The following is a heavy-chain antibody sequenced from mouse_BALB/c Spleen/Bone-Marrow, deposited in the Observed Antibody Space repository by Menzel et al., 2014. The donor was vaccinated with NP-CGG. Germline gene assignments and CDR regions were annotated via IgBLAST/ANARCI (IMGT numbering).Heavy chain of an antibody. CDR1: GFTFTDHY. Sequence: VQLKESGGGLVQPGGFLRLSCATSGFTFTDHYMSWVRQPPGKALEWLGFIRNEANGYTTEYSASVKGRFTISRDNSQSIVYLQMNTLRAEDSATYYCARDYLYYFDYWGQGTTLTVSS. CDR3: ARDYLYYFDY. CDR2: IRNEANGYTT. J-gene: IGHJ2*01. V-gene: IGHV7-3*02. D-gene: IGHD2-1*01.